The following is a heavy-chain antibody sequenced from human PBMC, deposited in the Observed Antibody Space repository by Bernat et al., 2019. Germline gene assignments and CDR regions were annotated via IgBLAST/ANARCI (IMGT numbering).Heavy chain of an antibody. CDR1: GGTFSSYT. V-gene: IGHV1-69*08. D-gene: IGHD3-22*01. CDR3: ARERLPYDSSGIGDAFDI. Sequence: QVQLVQSGAEVKKPGSSVKVSCKASGGTFSSYTISWVRQAPGQGLEWMGRIIPILGIANYAQKFQCRVTITADKSTSTAYMELSSLRSEDTAVYYCARERLPYDSSGIGDAFDIWGQGTMVTVSS. CDR2: IIPILGIA. J-gene: IGHJ3*02.